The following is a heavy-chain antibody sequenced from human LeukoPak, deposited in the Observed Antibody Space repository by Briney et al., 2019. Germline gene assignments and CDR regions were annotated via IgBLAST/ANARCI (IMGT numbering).Heavy chain of an antibody. CDR1: GFPFSSYA. J-gene: IGHJ6*02. V-gene: IGHV3-64D*09. Sequence: GGSLRLSCSASGFPFSSYAMHWVRQAPGKGLEYVSAISDSGGSTYYADSVKGRFTISRDNPKNTLYLQMSSLRAEDTAVYFCVRGYSFGPYGMDVWGQGTTVTVS. CDR2: ISDSGGST. D-gene: IGHD2-15*01. CDR3: VRGYSFGPYGMDV.